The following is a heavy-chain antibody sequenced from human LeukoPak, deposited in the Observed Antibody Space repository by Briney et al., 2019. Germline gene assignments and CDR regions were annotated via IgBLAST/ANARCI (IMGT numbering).Heavy chain of an antibody. CDR2: IYHSGST. CDR3: ARSAQKYSGSYYQ. CDR1: GGSISSIHW. V-gene: IGHV4-4*02. D-gene: IGHD1-26*01. Sequence: SETLSLTCAVSGGSISSIHWWSWVRQPPGKGLEWVGQIYHSGSTNYNPSLKSRVTISVDTSKNQFSLKLSSVTAADTAVYYCARSAQKYSGSYYQWGQGTLVTVSS. J-gene: IGHJ4*02.